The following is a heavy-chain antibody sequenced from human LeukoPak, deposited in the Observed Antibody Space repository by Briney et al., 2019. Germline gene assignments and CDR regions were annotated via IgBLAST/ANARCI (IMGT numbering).Heavy chain of an antibody. Sequence: PGRSLRLSCAASGFTFSSYGMHWVRQAPGKGLEWVSSISSSSSYIYYADSVKGRFTISRDNAKNSLYLQMNSLRAEDTAVYYCGRESVGAGYSDYWGQETLVTVYS. CDR1: GFTFSSYG. CDR3: GRESVGAGYSDY. CDR2: ISSSSSYI. V-gene: IGHV3-21*01. J-gene: IGHJ4*02. D-gene: IGHD1-26*01.